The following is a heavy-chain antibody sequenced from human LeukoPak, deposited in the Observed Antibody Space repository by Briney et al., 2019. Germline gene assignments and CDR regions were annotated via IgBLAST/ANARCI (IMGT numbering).Heavy chain of an antibody. CDR3: ARAVGNSGNDY. CDR2: IKQDGSEK. V-gene: IGHV3-7*04. J-gene: IGHJ4*02. D-gene: IGHD4-23*01. CDR1: RFTFSSYW. Sequence: PGGSLRLSCAASRFTFSSYWMSWVRQAPGKGLEWVANIKQDGSEKYYVDSVRGRFTISRDNAKNSLYLQMNSLRAEDTAVYYSARAVGNSGNDYWGQGTLVTVSS.